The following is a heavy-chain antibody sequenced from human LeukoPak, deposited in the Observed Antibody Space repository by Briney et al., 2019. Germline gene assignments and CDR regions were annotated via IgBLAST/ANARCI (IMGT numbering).Heavy chain of an antibody. CDR2: LNWNGGIT. D-gene: IGHD2-2*02. Sequence: GGSLRPSCEASGFIFQDFGMSWVRQAPGKGLEWVSGLNWNGGITDYADSVKGRSTISRDNAKNSLYLEMHSLRAEDTALYYCARDGGYCSSSTCYTLDYWGQGVLVTVSS. J-gene: IGHJ4*02. CDR1: GFIFQDFG. CDR3: ARDGGYCSSSTCYTLDY. V-gene: IGHV3-20*04.